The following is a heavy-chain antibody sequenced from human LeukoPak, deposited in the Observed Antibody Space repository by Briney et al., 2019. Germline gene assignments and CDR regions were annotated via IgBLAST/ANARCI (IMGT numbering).Heavy chain of an antibody. J-gene: IGHJ6*03. Sequence: SVKVSCKASGYTFTNYGISWVRQAPGQGLEWMGGIIPIFGTANYAQKFQGRVTITTDESTSTAYMELSSLRSEDTAVYYCARGFWSGSPSVRYYYYYYMDVWGKGTTVTVSS. CDR2: IIPIFGTA. D-gene: IGHD3-3*01. CDR1: GYTFTNYG. V-gene: IGHV1-69*05. CDR3: ARGFWSGSPSVRYYYYYYMDV.